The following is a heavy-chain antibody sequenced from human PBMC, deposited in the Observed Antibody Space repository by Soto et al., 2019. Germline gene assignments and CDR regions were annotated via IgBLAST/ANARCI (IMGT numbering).Heavy chain of an antibody. CDR3: ARVSYYDFWSGPGSASSHDAFDI. J-gene: IGHJ3*02. D-gene: IGHD3-3*01. V-gene: IGHV1-69*06. CDR1: GGTFSSYA. Sequence: SVKVSCKASGGTFSSYAISWVRQAPGQGLEWMGGIIPIFGTANYAQKFQGRVTITADKSTSTAYMELSSLRSEDTAVYYCARVSYYDFWSGPGSASSHDAFDIWGQGTMVTVSS. CDR2: IIPIFGTA.